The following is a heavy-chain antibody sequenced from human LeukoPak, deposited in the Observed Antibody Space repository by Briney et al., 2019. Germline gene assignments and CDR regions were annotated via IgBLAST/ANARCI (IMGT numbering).Heavy chain of an antibody. Sequence: GGSLRLSCAAYGFTVSSDYMSWVRQAPGKGLEWVSVIYSGGSTYYADSVKGRFTISRDNSKNTLYLQMNSLRAEDTAVYYCARTFGERMDDWFDPWGQGTLVTVSS. J-gene: IGHJ5*02. CDR3: ARTFGERMDDWFDP. D-gene: IGHD3-10*01. CDR1: GFTVSSDY. CDR2: IYSGGST. V-gene: IGHV3-66*01.